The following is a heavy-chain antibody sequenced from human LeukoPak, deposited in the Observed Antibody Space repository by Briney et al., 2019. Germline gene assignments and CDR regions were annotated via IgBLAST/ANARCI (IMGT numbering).Heavy chain of an antibody. CDR2: IGTAGDT. V-gene: IGHV3-13*01. CDR3: ARGLNYYDSSGYPYFDY. D-gene: IGHD3-22*01. CDR1: GFTFSSYD. J-gene: IGHJ4*02. Sequence: GGSLRLSCAASGFTFSSYDMHWVRQATAKGLEWVSAIGTAGDTYYPGSVKGRFTISRENAKNSLYLQMNSLRAGDTAVYYCARGLNYYDSSGYPYFDYWGQGTLVTVSS.